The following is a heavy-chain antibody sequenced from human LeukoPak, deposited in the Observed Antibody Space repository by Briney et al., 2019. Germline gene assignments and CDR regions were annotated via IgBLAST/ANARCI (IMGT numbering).Heavy chain of an antibody. CDR2: INPNSGGT. V-gene: IGHV1-2*02. Sequence: ASVKVSCKASGYTFTGYYMRWVRQAPGQGLEWMGWINPNSGGTNYAQKFQGRVTMTRDTSISTAYMELSRLRSDDTAVYYCARDREGSGWYVYWYFDLWGRGTLVTVSS. CDR1: GYTFTGYY. J-gene: IGHJ2*01. D-gene: IGHD6-19*01. CDR3: ARDREGSGWYVYWYFDL.